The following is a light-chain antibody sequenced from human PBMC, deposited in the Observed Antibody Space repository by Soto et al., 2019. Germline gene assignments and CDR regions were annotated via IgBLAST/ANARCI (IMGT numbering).Light chain of an antibody. CDR3: SSYTASSTLV. V-gene: IGLV2-14*03. CDR2: DVT. J-gene: IGLJ2*01. Sequence: QSALTQPASVSGSPGQSITISCTGTSSDVGDYKSVSWYQQHPGKAPKLMIYDVTNRPSGVSNRFSGSKSGNTASLTISGLQAEDAADYYCSSYTASSTLVFGGGTKLTVL. CDR1: SSDVGDYKS.